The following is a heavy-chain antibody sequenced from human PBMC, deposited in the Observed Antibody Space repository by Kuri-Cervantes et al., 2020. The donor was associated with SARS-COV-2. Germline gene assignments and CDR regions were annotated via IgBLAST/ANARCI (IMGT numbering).Heavy chain of an antibody. CDR3: ARYEGSSTSHVRGDSRPNDY. CDR2: ISSSSSYI. J-gene: IGHJ4*02. D-gene: IGHD2-2*01. CDR1: DFSFGRYG. V-gene: IGHV3-21*01. Sequence: GESLKISCTASDFSFGRYGMSWVRQAPGKGLEWVSSISSSSSYIYYADSVKGRFTISRDNAKNSLYLQMNSLRAEDTAVYYCARYEGSSTSHVRGDSRPNDYWGQGTLVTVSS.